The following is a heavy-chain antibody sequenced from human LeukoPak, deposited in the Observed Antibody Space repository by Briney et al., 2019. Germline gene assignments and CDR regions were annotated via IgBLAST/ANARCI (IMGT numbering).Heavy chain of an antibody. CDR2: ISSSSSYI. CDR1: GFTFSSYS. Sequence: GGSLRLSCAASGFTFSSYSMNWVRQAPGKGLEWVSSISSSSSYIYYADSVKGRFTISRDNAKNSLYLQMNSLRAEDTAVYYCAREILGNTYYYDSSGPQAPFDIWGQGTMVTVSS. J-gene: IGHJ3*02. D-gene: IGHD3-22*01. CDR3: AREILGNTYYYDSSGPQAPFDI. V-gene: IGHV3-21*01.